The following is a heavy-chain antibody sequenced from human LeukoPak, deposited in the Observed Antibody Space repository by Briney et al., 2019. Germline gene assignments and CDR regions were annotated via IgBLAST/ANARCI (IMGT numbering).Heavy chain of an antibody. V-gene: IGHV3-48*03. J-gene: IGHJ4*02. Sequence: GGSLRLSCAASGFTFSSYEMNWVRQAPGKGLEWVSYISSSGSTIYYADSVKGRFTISRDNAKNSLYLQMNSLRAEDTAVYYCARDSPLDTIFGVVMNLDYWGQGTLVTVSS. CDR3: ARDSPLDTIFGVVMNLDY. CDR1: GFTFSSYE. CDR2: ISSSGSTI. D-gene: IGHD3-3*01.